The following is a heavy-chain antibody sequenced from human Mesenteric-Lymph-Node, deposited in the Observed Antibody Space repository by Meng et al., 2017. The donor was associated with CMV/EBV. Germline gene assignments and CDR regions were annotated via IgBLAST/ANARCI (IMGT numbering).Heavy chain of an antibody. D-gene: IGHD4-17*01. CDR3: ARDPNGDYIGAFDI. CDR1: GFAFSTYA. Sequence: GGSLRLSCAASGFAFSTYAMTWVRQAPGKGLEWVSSIFGSGTGTYYADSVKGRFTISRDNSKNTLYLQMNYLRAEDTAVYYCARDPNGDYIGAFDIWGQGTMVTVSS. J-gene: IGHJ3*02. CDR2: IFGSGTGT. V-gene: IGHV3-23*01.